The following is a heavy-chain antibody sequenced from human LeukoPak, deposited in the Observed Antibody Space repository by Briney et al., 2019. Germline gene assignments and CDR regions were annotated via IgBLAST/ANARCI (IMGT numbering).Heavy chain of an antibody. CDR1: GFTFRSFY. V-gene: IGHV3-7*01. Sequence: GGSLRLSCAASGFTFRSFYMSWVRQAPGEGLEWVAKVNENGREIYYADSVKGRFTISRDNAKNSVHLQMNNLRVEDTAVYYCAKDEVGGHFEYWGQGILVTVSS. CDR3: AKDEVGGHFEY. J-gene: IGHJ4*02. CDR2: VNENGREI.